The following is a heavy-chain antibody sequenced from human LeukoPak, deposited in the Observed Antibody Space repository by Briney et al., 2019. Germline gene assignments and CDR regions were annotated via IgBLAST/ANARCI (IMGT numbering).Heavy chain of an antibody. Sequence: GGSLRLSCAASGFTFSSYWMHWVRQAPGKGLVWVSRINSDASSTSYADSVKGRFTISRDNAKNTLYLQMNSLRAEDTAVYYCAREEGGYPSTTRFDPWGQGTLVTVSS. D-gene: IGHD1-1*01. CDR3: AREEGGYPSTTRFDP. CDR1: GFTFSSYW. CDR2: INSDASST. V-gene: IGHV3-74*01. J-gene: IGHJ5*02.